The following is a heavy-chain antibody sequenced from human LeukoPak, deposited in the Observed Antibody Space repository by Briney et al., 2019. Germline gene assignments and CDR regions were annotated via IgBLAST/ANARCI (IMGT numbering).Heavy chain of an antibody. CDR3: ARGGSGSSWYRNYWYFAL. D-gene: IGHD6-13*01. CDR1: GGSFSGYY. V-gene: IGHV4-34*01. Sequence: SETLSLTCAVYGGSFSGYYWSWIRQPPGKGLEWIGEINHSGSTNYNPSLKSRVTISVDTSKNQFSLKLSSVTAADTAVYYCARGGSGSSWYRNYWYFALWGRGTLVTVSS. J-gene: IGHJ2*01. CDR2: INHSGST.